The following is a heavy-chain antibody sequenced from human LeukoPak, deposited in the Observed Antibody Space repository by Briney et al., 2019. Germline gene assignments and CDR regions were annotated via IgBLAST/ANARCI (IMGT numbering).Heavy chain of an antibody. J-gene: IGHJ4*02. CDR2: INPNSGGT. Sequence: ASVKVSCKASGYTFTGYYMHWVRQAPGQGLEWMGWINPNSGGTNYAQKFQGRVTMTRDTSISTAYMGLSRLRSDDTAVYYCATHCSGGSCSLFSFDYWGQGTLVTVSS. CDR3: ATHCSGGSCSLFSFDY. CDR1: GYTFTGYY. D-gene: IGHD2-15*01. V-gene: IGHV1-2*02.